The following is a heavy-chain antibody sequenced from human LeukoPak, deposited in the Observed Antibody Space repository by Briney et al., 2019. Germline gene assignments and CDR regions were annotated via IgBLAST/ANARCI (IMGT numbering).Heavy chain of an antibody. CDR3: AKDANYFDSGSYLIPFDF. V-gene: IGHV3-23*01. Sequence: GGSLRLSCAPPGFTFSRIARNWVRQAPGGGRGWVASISGIGVGTYYADSVKGRFNISRDNSKNTLYLQMNSLRTEDTAVYHCAKDANYFDSGSYLIPFDFWGQGTLVTVSS. CDR2: ISGIGVGT. CDR1: GFTFSRIA. J-gene: IGHJ4*02. D-gene: IGHD3-22*01.